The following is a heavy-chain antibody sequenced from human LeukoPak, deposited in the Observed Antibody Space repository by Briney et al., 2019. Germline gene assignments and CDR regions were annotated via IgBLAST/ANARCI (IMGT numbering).Heavy chain of an antibody. CDR1: GGSISSYY. CDR3: ARVRDDFWSGYYRQPFDP. V-gene: IGHV4-59*01. CDR2: IYYSGST. J-gene: IGHJ5*02. D-gene: IGHD3-3*01. Sequence: PSQTLSLTCTVSGGSISSYYWSWIRQPPGKGLEWIGYIYYSGSTNYNPSLKSRVTISVDTSKNQFSLKLSSVTAADTAVYYCARVRDDFWSGYYRQPFDPWGQGTLVTVSS.